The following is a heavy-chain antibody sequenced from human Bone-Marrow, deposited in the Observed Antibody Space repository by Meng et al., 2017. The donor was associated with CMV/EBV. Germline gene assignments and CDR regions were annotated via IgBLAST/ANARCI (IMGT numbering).Heavy chain of an antibody. Sequence: GGSLRLSCAASGFTVSSNYMSWVRQAPGKGLEWVSVIYSGGSTYYADSVKGRFTISRDNSKNTLYLQMNSLRAEDTAVYYCARESAHLRAFDIWGQRTMVTVSS. CDR1: GFTVSSNY. CDR3: ARESAHLRAFDI. CDR2: IYSGGST. D-gene: IGHD3-3*01. V-gene: IGHV3-53*01. J-gene: IGHJ3*02.